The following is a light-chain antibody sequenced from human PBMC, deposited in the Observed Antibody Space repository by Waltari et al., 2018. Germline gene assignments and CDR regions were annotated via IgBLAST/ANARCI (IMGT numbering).Light chain of an antibody. CDR1: QSVSSTY. CDR3: RQCGPSSRT. CDR2: GAS. Sequence: EIVLTQSPGTLSLSPGERASLSCRANQSVSSTYLAWYQKKPGQAPRLLIYGASNRAAGIPDRFRGSVSEADFTLTISRLEPEDFAVYYCRQCGPSSRTFGQGTKVEVK. V-gene: IGKV3-20*01. J-gene: IGKJ1*01.